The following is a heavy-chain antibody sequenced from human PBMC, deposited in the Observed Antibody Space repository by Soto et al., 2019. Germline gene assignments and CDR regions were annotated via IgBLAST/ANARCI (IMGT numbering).Heavy chain of an antibody. Sequence: SETLSLTCTVSGGSISSYYWSWIRQPPGKGLEWIGYIYYSGSTNYNPSLKSRVTISVDTSKNQFSLKLGSVTAADTAVYYCARLVWDSFPLAWFDPWGQGTRVTVSS. D-gene: IGHD3-10*01. CDR1: GGSISSYY. CDR3: ARLVWDSFPLAWFDP. CDR2: IYYSGST. V-gene: IGHV4-59*01. J-gene: IGHJ5*02.